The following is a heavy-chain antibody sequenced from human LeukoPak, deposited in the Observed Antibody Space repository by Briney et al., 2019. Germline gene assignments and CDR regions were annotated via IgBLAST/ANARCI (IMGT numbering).Heavy chain of an antibody. J-gene: IGHJ4*02. CDR2: ISSSSSYI. Sequence: GGSLRLSCAASGFTFSSYSVNWVRQAPGKGLEWVSSISSSSSYIYYADSVKGRFTISRDNAKNSLYLQMNSLRAEDTAVYYCARDSHSSGWFDWGQGTLVTVSS. D-gene: IGHD6-19*01. CDR3: ARDSHSSGWFD. CDR1: GFTFSSYS. V-gene: IGHV3-21*01.